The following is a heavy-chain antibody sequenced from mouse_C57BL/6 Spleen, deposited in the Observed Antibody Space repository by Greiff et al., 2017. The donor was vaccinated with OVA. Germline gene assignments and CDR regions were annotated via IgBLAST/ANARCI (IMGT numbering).Heavy chain of an antibody. V-gene: IGHV3-1*01. D-gene: IGHD2-3*01. CDR1: GYSITSGYD. CDR3: AREGGYYVFDY. J-gene: IGHJ2*01. CDR2: ISYSGST. Sequence: EVKLVESGPGMVKPSQSLSLTCTVTGYSITSGYDWHWIRHFPGNKLEWMGYISYSGSTNYNPSLQSRISITHDTSKNQFFLKLNSVTTEDTATYYVAREGGYYVFDYWGQGTTLTVSS.